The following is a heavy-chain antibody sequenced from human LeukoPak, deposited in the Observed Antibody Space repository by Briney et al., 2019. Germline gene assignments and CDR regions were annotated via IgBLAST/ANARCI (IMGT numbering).Heavy chain of an antibody. CDR1: GITFSTYS. Sequence: PGGSLRLSCVASGITFSTYSMTWVRQRPGKGPEWVASIYNSGTKIFYADSVKGRFTISRDNSNNVLFLQMDSLRAEDSAIYYCAKDIVPDSGWDLDYWGRGTLVTVSS. D-gene: IGHD6-19*01. CDR3: AKDIVPDSGWDLDY. CDR2: IYNSGTKI. J-gene: IGHJ4*02. V-gene: IGHV3-23*05.